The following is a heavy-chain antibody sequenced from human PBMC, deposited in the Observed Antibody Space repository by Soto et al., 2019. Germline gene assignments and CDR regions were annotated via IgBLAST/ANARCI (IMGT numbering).Heavy chain of an antibody. D-gene: IGHD2-2*01. CDR2: ISAYNGNT. Sequence: ASAKVSSKASGYTFTSYGISWVRQAPGQGLEWMGWISAYNGNTNYAQKLQGRVTMTTDTSTSTAYMELRSLRSDDTAVYYCARGRYCSSTSCHKQNWFDPWGQGTLVTVSS. J-gene: IGHJ5*02. CDR1: GYTFTSYG. CDR3: ARGRYCSSTSCHKQNWFDP. V-gene: IGHV1-18*01.